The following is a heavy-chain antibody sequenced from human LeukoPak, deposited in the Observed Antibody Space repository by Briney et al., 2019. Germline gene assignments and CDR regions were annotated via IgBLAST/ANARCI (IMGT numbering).Heavy chain of an antibody. CDR2: IVVGSGNT. J-gene: IGHJ4*02. V-gene: IGHV1-58*02. D-gene: IGHD5-24*01. CDR3: AAVEMATNPEGY. CDR1: GFTFTSSA. Sequence: LVKVSCKASGFTFTSSAMQWVRQARGQRLEWIGWIVVGSGNTNYAQKFQERVTITRDMSTSTAYMELSSLRSEDTAVYYCAAVEMATNPEGYWGQGTLVTVSS.